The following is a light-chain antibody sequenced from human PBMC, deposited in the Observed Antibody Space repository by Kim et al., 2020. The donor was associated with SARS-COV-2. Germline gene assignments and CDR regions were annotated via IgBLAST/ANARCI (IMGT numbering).Light chain of an antibody. CDR2: AAS. V-gene: IGKV1-39*01. CDR3: QQSHSTPWT. Sequence: DIQMTQSPSSLSASVGDRVTITCRASQSISSYLNWYQQNPGKAPKLLIYAASSLQSGVPSRFSGSGSGTDFTLTISSLQPEDFATYYCQQSHSTPWTFGQGTKVDIK. J-gene: IGKJ1*01. CDR1: QSISSY.